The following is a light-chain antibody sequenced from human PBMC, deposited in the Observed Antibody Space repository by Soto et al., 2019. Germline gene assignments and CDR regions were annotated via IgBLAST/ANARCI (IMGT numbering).Light chain of an antibody. V-gene: IGKV1-27*01. CDR2: GAS. CDR3: QKYNSAAYT. CDR1: QGISNY. J-gene: IGKJ2*01. Sequence: DIQMTQSPSSLSASVGDRVIISCRASQGISNYLAWYQQKPGKVPKVLIFGASTLQSGVPSRFSGSGSGTDFTLTISSLQPEDVATYYCQKYNSAAYTFGQGTNLEL.